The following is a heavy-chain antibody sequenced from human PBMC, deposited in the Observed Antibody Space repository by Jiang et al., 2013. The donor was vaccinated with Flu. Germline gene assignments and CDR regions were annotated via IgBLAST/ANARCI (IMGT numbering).Heavy chain of an antibody. CDR1: GGSVSSGSYY. J-gene: IGHJ6*02. D-gene: IGHD3-10*01. Sequence: PSETLSLTCTVSGGSVSSGSYYWSWIRQPPGKGLEWIGYIYYSGSTNYNPSLKSRVTISVDTSKNQFSLKLSSVTAADTAVYYCARDSTSTRPTMVRGVEHYYYYGMDVWGQGTTVTVSS. V-gene: IGHV4-61*01. CDR2: IYYSGST. CDR3: ARDSTSTRPTMVRGVEHYYYYGMDV.